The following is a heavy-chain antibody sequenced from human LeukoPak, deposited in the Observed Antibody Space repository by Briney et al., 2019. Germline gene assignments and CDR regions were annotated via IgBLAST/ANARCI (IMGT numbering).Heavy chain of an antibody. J-gene: IGHJ4*02. D-gene: IGHD4-17*01. CDR2: ISSSGSTI. CDR3: ARGPYGDYGQGFDY. V-gene: IGHV3-48*03. Sequence: GGSLRLSCAASGFTFSSYEMNWVRQAPGKGLEWVSYISSSGSTIYYADSVKGRFTVSRDNAKNSLYLQMNSLRAEDTAVYYCARGPYGDYGQGFDYWGQGTLVTVSS. CDR1: GFTFSSYE.